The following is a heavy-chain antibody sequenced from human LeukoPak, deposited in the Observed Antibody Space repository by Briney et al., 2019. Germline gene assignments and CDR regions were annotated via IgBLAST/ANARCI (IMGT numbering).Heavy chain of an antibody. CDR1: GFTFSSYA. CDR2: ISGSGGST. D-gene: IGHD3-10*01. J-gene: IGHJ6*03. CDR3: ARVIAARERAWFGELRLHYYSYIDV. V-gene: IGHV3-23*01. Sequence: GGSLRLSCAASGFTFSSYAMSWVRQAPGKGLEWVSAISGSGGSTYYADSVKGRFTISRDNSKNTLYLQMNSLRAEDTAVYYCARVIAARERAWFGELRLHYYSYIDVWGKGTTVTISS.